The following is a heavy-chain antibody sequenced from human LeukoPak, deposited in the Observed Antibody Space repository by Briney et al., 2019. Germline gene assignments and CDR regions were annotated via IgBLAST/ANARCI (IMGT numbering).Heavy chain of an antibody. V-gene: IGHV3-7*03. Sequence: PGGSLRLSCAASGFTFSSYWMSWVRQAPGKGLEWVANIKQDGSEKYYVDSVKGRFTISRDNAKNSLYLQMNSLRAEDTAVYYCARENMVRGGYQFDYWGQGTLVTVSS. D-gene: IGHD3-10*01. CDR1: GFTFSSYW. CDR2: IKQDGSEK. J-gene: IGHJ4*02. CDR3: ARENMVRGGYQFDY.